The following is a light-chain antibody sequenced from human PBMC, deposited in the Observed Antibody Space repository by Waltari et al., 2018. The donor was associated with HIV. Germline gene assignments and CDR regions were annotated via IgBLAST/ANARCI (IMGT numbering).Light chain of an antibody. CDR2: SAF. CDR1: RDISTS. CDR3: QQADSFPHT. J-gene: IGKJ4*01. V-gene: IGKV1-12*01. Sequence: DIQMAQSPSNVSAFVAGTVTITCRASRDISTSLAWYQFKPGRVPKLLIYSAFRLETGVSSRFGGSGSGTEFTLTITSLQPEDFATYYCQQADSFPHTFGGGTRV.